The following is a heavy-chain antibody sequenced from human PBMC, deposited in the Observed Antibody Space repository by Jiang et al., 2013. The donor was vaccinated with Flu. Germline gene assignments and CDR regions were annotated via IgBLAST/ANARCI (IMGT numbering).Heavy chain of an antibody. D-gene: IGHD5-24*01. Sequence: GAEVKKPGESLKISCKGSGYSFTSYWIGWVRQMPGKGLEWMGIIYPGDSDTRYSPSFQGQVTISADKSISTAYLQWSSLKASDTAMYYCARLWGEKXGYNPPFDYWGQGPWSPSPQ. CDR1: GYSFTSYW. CDR2: IYPGDSDT. J-gene: IGHJ4*02. CDR3: ARLWGEKXGYNPPFDY. V-gene: IGHV5-51*01.